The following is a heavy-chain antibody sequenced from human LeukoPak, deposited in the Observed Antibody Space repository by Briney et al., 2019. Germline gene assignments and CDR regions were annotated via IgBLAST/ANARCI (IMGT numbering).Heavy chain of an antibody. J-gene: IGHJ3*02. Sequence: SVKVSCKASGGTFSSYAISWVRQAPGQGLEWMGGIIPIFGTANYAQKFQGRVTIIADESTSTAYMELSSLRSEDSAVYYCARVRWSGSYDRDAFDMWGQGTMVTVSS. D-gene: IGHD3-22*01. CDR2: IIPIFGTA. V-gene: IGHV1-69*13. CDR3: ARVRWSGSYDRDAFDM. CDR1: GGTFSSYA.